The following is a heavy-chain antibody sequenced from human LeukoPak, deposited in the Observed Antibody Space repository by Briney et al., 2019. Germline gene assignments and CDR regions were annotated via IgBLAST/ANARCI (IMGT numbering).Heavy chain of an antibody. V-gene: IGHV1-3*01. CDR1: GYTFTSYA. D-gene: IGHD2-2*01. CDR3: AREAFYCSSTSCYFPRGVPKTFDP. Sequence: GASVKVSCKASGYTFTSYAMHWVRQAPGQRLEWMGWINAGNGNTKYSQKFQGRVTITRDTSASTAYMELSSLRSEDTAVYYCAREAFYCSSTSCYFPRGVPKTFDPWGQGTLVTVSS. J-gene: IGHJ5*02. CDR2: INAGNGNT.